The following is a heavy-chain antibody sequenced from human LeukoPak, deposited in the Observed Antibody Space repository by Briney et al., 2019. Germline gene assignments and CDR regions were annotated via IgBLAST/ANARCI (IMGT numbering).Heavy chain of an antibody. Sequence: ASVKVFCKASGFTFSGYYMHWVRQAPGQGPEWRAWISPNSGGTNYVQKFQGRVTVTRDTSISTDYMEISGLTSDDTALYYCAREPSGSGGYDYWGQGTLVTVSS. J-gene: IGHJ4*02. CDR1: GFTFSGYY. CDR3: AREPSGSGGYDY. CDR2: ISPNSGGT. V-gene: IGHV1-2*02. D-gene: IGHD3-10*01.